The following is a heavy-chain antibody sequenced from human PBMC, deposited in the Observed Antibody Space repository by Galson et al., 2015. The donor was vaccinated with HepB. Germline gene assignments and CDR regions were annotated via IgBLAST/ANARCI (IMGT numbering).Heavy chain of an antibody. CDR2: IIATLDLR. CDR1: GGTFSSYT. CDR3: RPEGPFDS. V-gene: IGHV1-69*02. D-gene: IGHD1-14*01. J-gene: IGHJ4*02. Sequence: SVKVSCKASGGTFSSYTLHWVRQAPGQGLEWMARIIATLDLRKYAQKFEGRVTITADKSTTTADLGLTSLTSEDTAVYYCRPEGPFDSWGQGTLVTVSS.